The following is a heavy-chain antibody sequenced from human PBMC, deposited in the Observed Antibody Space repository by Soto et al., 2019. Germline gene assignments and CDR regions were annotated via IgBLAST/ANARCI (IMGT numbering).Heavy chain of an antibody. CDR2: IFYSGDT. V-gene: IGHV4-30-4*01. Sequence: VQLQVSGPGLVKPSQTLSLTCTVSGASVNTGDYYWSYIRQSPGKGLEWLGYIFYSGDTYYNPSLKSRATISLNTSRNQISLTLTSVTDADTAVYFCVGTGTTDEFWVQGTLVTVSS. CDR1: GASVNTGDYY. J-gene: IGHJ1*01. CDR3: VGTGTTDEF. D-gene: IGHD1-7*01.